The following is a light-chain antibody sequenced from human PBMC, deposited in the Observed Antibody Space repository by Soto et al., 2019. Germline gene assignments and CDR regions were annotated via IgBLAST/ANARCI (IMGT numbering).Light chain of an antibody. CDR1: SSDVGGYNY. CDR2: EVS. Sequence: QSALTQPPSASGSPGQSVTISCTGTSSDVGGYNYVSWYQQHPGKAPKLMIYEVSKRPSGVPDRFSGSKSGNTASLTVSGLQAEDEADYYCCSYAGGNNWVFGGGTQLTVL. CDR3: CSYAGGNNWV. V-gene: IGLV2-8*01. J-gene: IGLJ3*02.